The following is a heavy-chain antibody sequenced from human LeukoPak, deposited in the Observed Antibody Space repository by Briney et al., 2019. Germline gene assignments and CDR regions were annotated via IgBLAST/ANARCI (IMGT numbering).Heavy chain of an antibody. V-gene: IGHV3-23*01. CDR2: ISGSGGST. D-gene: IGHD3-3*01. CDR1: GFTFSSYA. Sequence: GGSLRLSCAASGFTFSSYAMSWVRQAPGEGLEWVSAISGSGGSTYYADSVKGRFTISRDNSKNTLYLQMNSLRAEDTAVYYCAKRQYYDFWSGYYTFDYWGQGTLVTVSS. J-gene: IGHJ4*02. CDR3: AKRQYYDFWSGYYTFDY.